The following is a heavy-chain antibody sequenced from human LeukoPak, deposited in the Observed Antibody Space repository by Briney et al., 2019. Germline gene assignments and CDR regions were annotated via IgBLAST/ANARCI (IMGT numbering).Heavy chain of an antibody. CDR1: GGSISSGGYY. V-gene: IGHV4-30-2*01. J-gene: IGHJ5*02. D-gene: IGHD2-2*01. CDR2: IYHSGST. CDR3: ARGEGASYQLLTNWFDP. Sequence: PSETLSLTCTVSGGSISSGGYYWSWIRQPPGKGLEWIGYIYHSGSTYYNPSLKSRVTISVDRSKNQFSLKLSSVTAADTAVYYCARGEGASYQLLTNWFDPWGQGTLVTVSS.